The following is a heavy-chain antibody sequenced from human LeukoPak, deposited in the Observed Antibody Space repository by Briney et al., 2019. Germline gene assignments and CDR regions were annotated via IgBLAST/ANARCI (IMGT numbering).Heavy chain of an antibody. D-gene: IGHD3-16*02. CDR2: INPGGGST. J-gene: IGHJ4*02. V-gene: IGHV1-46*01. CDR1: GYTFTRYF. CDR3: ARALSPGGGSNYDYIWGSYRYTSGFDF. Sequence: ASVKVSCKASGYTFTRYFIHWVRQAPGQGPEWMGLINPGGGSTNYAQKFQGRVTMTRDTDMSTVYLELSSLRSEDTAVYYCARALSPGGGSNYDYIWGSYRYTSGFDFWGQGTLVTVSS.